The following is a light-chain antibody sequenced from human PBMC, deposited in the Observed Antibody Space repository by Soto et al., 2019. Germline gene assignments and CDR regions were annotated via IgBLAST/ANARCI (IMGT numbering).Light chain of an antibody. CDR3: CSYADAGTVL. Sequence: QSALTQPASVSGSPGQSITISCTGTSSDIGSYNLVSWYQQYPGKAPKLMIYEGSKRPSGVSDRFSGSKSGNTASLTIFGLQAEDEADYYCCSYADAGTVLFGGGTQLTVL. CDR2: EGS. J-gene: IGLJ2*01. CDR1: SSDIGSYNL. V-gene: IGLV2-23*01.